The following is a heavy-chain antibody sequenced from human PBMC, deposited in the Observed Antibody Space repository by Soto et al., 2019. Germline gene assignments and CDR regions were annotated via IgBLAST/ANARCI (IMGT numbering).Heavy chain of an antibody. V-gene: IGHV3-23*01. CDR2: ISGSGGST. J-gene: IGHJ6*03. D-gene: IGHD3-9*01. CDR1: GFTFSSYA. CDR3: AKDGAGRYFDWLSFMDV. Sequence: GGSLRLSCAASGFTFSSYAMSWVRQAPGKGLEWVSAISGSGGSTYYADSVKGRFTISRDNSKNTLYLQMNSLRAEDTAVYYCAKDGAGRYFDWLSFMDVWGKGTTVTVSS.